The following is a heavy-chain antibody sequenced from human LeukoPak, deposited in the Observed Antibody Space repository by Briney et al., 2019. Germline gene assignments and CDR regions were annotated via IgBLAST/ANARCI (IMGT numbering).Heavy chain of an antibody. CDR3: AKGRAYYDFWSGYYTGLGEDSLDY. CDR1: GFTVSTNY. CDR2: LYSSGSG. Sequence: GGSLRLSCAASGFTVSTNYMTWVRQAPGKGLEWVSILYSSGSGYYADSVKGRFTISRDNSKNTLYLQMNSLRAEDTAVYYCAKGRAYYDFWSGYYTGLGEDSLDYWGQGTLVTVSS. J-gene: IGHJ4*02. V-gene: IGHV3-66*03. D-gene: IGHD3-3*01.